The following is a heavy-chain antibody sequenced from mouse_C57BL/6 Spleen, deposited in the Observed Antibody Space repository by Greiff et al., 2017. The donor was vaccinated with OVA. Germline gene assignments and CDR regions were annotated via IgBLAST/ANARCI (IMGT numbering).Heavy chain of an antibody. D-gene: IGHD1-1*01. J-gene: IGHJ4*01. CDR1: GYTFTGYW. V-gene: IGHV1-9*01. CDR3: ARSEGVGTYAMDY. Sequence: VQLQQSGAELMKPGASVKLSCKATGYTFTGYWIEWVKQRPGHGLEWIGEILPGSGSTTYNEKFKGKATFTADPTSNTAYMQLSSLTTEDSAIYYCARSEGVGTYAMDYWGQGTSVTVSS. CDR2: ILPGSGST.